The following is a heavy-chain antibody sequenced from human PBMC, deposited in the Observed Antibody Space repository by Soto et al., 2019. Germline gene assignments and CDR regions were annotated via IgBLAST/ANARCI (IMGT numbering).Heavy chain of an antibody. CDR2: INAGNGNT. J-gene: IGHJ4*02. Sequence: ASVKVSCKASGYTFTSYAIHWVRQAPGQRLEWMGWINAGNGNTKYSQKFQGRVIITRDTSAGTAYMELRSLRSEDTAVYYCATPIVALYWGQGTLVTVSS. CDR3: ATPIVALY. CDR1: GYTFTSYA. D-gene: IGHD5-12*01. V-gene: IGHV1-3*01.